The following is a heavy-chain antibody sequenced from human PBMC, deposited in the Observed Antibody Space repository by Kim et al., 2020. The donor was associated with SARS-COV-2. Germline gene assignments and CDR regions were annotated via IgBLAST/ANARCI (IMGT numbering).Heavy chain of an antibody. Sequence: SETLSLTCTVSGGSISSGGYYWSWIRQHPGKGLEWIGYIYYSGSTYYNPSLKSRVTISVDTSKNQFSLKLSSVTAADTAAYYCARTVGGYCSGGSCPTNWFDPWGQGTLVTVSS. V-gene: IGHV4-31*03. CDR2: IYYSGST. J-gene: IGHJ5*02. CDR1: GGSISSGGYY. D-gene: IGHD2-15*01. CDR3: ARTVGGYCSGGSCPTNWFDP.